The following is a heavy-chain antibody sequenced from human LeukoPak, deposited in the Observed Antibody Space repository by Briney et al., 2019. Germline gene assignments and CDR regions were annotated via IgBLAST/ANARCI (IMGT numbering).Heavy chain of an antibody. D-gene: IGHD3-22*01. CDR2: IYSAGST. CDR3: ARRSTYYYASSGYYHPFDY. Sequence: SETLSLTCVVSGYSISNDYYWGWIRQPPGKGLEWIGGIYSAGSTYYNPSLKSRLAISVDTSKNQFSLNLTSVTAADTAVYYCARRSTYYYASSGYYHPFDYWGQGTLVTVSS. V-gene: IGHV4-38-2*01. J-gene: IGHJ4*02. CDR1: GYSISNDYY.